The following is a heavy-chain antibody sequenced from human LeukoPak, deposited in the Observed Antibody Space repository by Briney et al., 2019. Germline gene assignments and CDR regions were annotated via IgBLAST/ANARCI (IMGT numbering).Heavy chain of an antibody. Sequence: GGSLRLSCAASGFTFSSYAMSWVRQAPGKGLEWVSAISGSGGSTYYADSVKGRFTISRDDSKNTLYLQMNSLRAEDTAVYYCAKAHSYIWFGELFGYWGQGTLVTVSS. D-gene: IGHD3-10*01. V-gene: IGHV3-23*01. J-gene: IGHJ4*02. CDR1: GFTFSSYA. CDR3: AKAHSYIWFGELFGY. CDR2: ISGSGGST.